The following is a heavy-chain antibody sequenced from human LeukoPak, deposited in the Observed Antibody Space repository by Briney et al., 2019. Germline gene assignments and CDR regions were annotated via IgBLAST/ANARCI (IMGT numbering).Heavy chain of an antibody. D-gene: IGHD4/OR15-4a*01. CDR1: GFTVSNKY. J-gene: IGHJ6*02. CDR2: IYPGGTR. V-gene: IGHV3-53*01. CDR3: ARDFLGADDDYGPDAMDV. Sequence: GASLRLSCAASGFTVSNKYMSWVRQAPGKGLEWFSVIYPGGTRYYTESVKGRFTISRDNSEYTLSLQMNSLRAEDTAVYYCARDFLGADDDYGPDAMDVWGQGTTVTVSS.